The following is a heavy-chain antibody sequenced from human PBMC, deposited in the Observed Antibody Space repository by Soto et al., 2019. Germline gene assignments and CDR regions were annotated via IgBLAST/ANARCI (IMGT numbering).Heavy chain of an antibody. V-gene: IGHV1-2*02. CDR3: ARDPTTVTLGYYYGMDV. J-gene: IGHJ6*02. D-gene: IGHD4-17*01. CDR2: INPNSGGT. Sequence: QVQLVQSGAEVKKPGASVKVSCKASGYTFTGYYMHWVRQAPGQGLEWMGWINPNSGGTNYAQKFQGRVTMTRDRSISTAYMELTRLRSDDTAVYYCARDPTTVTLGYYYGMDVWGQGTTVTVSS. CDR1: GYTFTGYY.